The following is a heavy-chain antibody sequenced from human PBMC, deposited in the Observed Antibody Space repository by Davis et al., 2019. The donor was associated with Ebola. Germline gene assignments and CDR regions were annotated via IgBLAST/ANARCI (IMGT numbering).Heavy chain of an antibody. CDR1: GYSISSSSYY. J-gene: IGHJ4*02. V-gene: IGHV4-39*07. Sequence: PSETLSLTCTVSGYSISSSSYYWGWIRQPPGKGLEWIGSIYYSGSTYYNPSLKSRVTISVDTSKNQFSLKLSSVTAADTAVYYCARSGIGSGYYNIWGQGTLVTVSS. CDR2: IYYSGST. CDR3: ARSGIGSGYYNI. D-gene: IGHD3-3*01.